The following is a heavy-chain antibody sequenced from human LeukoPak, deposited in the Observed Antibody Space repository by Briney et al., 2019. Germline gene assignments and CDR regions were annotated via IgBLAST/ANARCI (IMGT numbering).Heavy chain of an antibody. Sequence: GGSLRLSCAASGFTVSTNYMNWVRQAPGKGLEWVSILYSGSDTYYADSVKGRFTISRDSSKNILSIQMNNLRAEDTAVYYCARVGDHFHWYLDLWGRGTLVTVSS. V-gene: IGHV3-53*01. CDR2: LYSGSDT. D-gene: IGHD3-10*01. J-gene: IGHJ2*01. CDR1: GFTVSTNY. CDR3: ARVGDHFHWYLDL.